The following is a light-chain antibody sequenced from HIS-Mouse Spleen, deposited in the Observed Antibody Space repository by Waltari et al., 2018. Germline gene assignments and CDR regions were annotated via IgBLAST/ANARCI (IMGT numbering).Light chain of an antibody. CDR3: YSTDSSGNHRV. Sequence: SYELTQPPSVSVSPGQTARIPCSGDALPKKYAYWYQQKSGQAPVLVIYEDSKRPSGIPERFSGSSSGTMATLTISGAQVEDEADYYCYSTDSSGNHRVIGGGTKLTVL. CDR1: ALPKKY. V-gene: IGLV3-10*01. CDR2: EDS. J-gene: IGLJ2*01.